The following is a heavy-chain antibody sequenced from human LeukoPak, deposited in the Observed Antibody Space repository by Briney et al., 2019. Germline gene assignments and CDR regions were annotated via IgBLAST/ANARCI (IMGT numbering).Heavy chain of an antibody. Sequence: GGSLRLSCAASGFTFSDYYMNWIRQALGKGLEWISYINNGGTTIYYADSVKGRFTISRDDAKNSLYLQMNSLRVEDTALYYCARALTDYWGQGTLVTVSS. CDR2: INNGGTTI. CDR1: GFTFSDYY. J-gene: IGHJ4*02. V-gene: IGHV3-11*01. CDR3: ARALTDY.